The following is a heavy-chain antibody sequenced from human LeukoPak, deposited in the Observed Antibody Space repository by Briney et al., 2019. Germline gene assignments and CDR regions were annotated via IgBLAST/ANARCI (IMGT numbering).Heavy chain of an antibody. J-gene: IGHJ3*02. CDR2: IKQDGSEK. CDR1: GFTFSNYG. CDR3: ARNQWLVFDAFDI. D-gene: IGHD6-19*01. Sequence: GGSLRLSCAASGFTFSNYGMSWVRQAPGKGLEWVANIKQDGSEKYYVDSVKGRFTISRDNTKKSLNLQMNSLRAEDTAVYYCARNQWLVFDAFDIWGQGTMATISS. V-gene: IGHV3-7*01.